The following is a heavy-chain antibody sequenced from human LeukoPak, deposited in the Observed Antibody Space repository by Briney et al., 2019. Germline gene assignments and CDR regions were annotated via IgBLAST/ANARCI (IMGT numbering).Heavy chain of an antibody. Sequence: PSETLSLTCTVSGYSISSGYYWGWIRQPPEKGLEWIGSIYHSGSTYYNPSLKSRVTISVDTSKNQFSLKLSSVTAADTAVYYCARGIGSPLYYFDYWGQGTLVTVSS. CDR3: ARGIGSPLYYFDY. V-gene: IGHV4-38-2*02. J-gene: IGHJ4*02. D-gene: IGHD6-25*01. CDR2: IYHSGST. CDR1: GYSISSGYY.